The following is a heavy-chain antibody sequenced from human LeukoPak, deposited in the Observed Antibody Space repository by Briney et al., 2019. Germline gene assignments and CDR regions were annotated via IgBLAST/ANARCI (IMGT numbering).Heavy chain of an antibody. CDR3: ARGSEGSPFDF. D-gene: IGHD3-10*01. V-gene: IGHV3-72*01. CDR2: SRNKANSYTT. J-gene: IGHJ4*02. Sequence: VRXAPGKGLXXVGRSRNKANSYTTSYAASVQGRFTLSRDDSNNSLYLQMNSLKTEDTAVYYCARGSEGSPFDFWGQGTLVAVSS.